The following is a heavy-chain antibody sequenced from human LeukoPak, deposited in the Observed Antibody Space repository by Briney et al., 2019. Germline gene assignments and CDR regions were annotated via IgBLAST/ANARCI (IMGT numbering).Heavy chain of an antibody. CDR3: ARAISRGGGGFDV. J-gene: IGHJ3*01. Sequence: GASVKVSCKASGYNFVGYYMHWVRQAPGQGLEWMGWINPNSGGTKYAQKFQGRVTMTRDTSITTSYMELRRLRSDDTAVYYCARAISRGGGGFDVWGQGTMVTVSS. V-gene: IGHV1-2*02. D-gene: IGHD4-23*01. CDR1: GYNFVGYY. CDR2: INPNSGGT.